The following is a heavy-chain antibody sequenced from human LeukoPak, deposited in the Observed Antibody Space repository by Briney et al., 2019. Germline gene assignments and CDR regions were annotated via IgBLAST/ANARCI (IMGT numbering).Heavy chain of an antibody. CDR3: ARDPYSGGWYGGY. J-gene: IGHJ4*02. D-gene: IGHD6-19*01. CDR1: GFTFSSNY. CDR2: IYSGGTT. V-gene: IGHV3-66*02. Sequence: GGSLRLSCAASGFTFSSNYMSWVRQAPGKGLEWVSVIYSGGTTYYADSVKGRFTISRDNSKNTLYLQMNSLRAEDTAVYYCARDPYSGGWYGGYWGQGTLVTVSS.